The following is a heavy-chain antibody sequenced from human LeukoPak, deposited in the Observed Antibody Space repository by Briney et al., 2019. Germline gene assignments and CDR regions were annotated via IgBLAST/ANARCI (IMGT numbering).Heavy chain of an antibody. CDR3: AKSDRGHDAFDI. D-gene: IGHD1-14*01. CDR2: LSGSGDST. V-gene: IGHV3-23*01. J-gene: IGHJ3*02. CDR1: GFTFANYA. Sequence: GGSLRLSCAASGFTFANYAMCWVRQAPGKGLEWVSALSGSGDSTYYSDSVKGRFTISRDNSKNTLYLQMNSLRAEDTAVYYCAKSDRGHDAFDIWGQGTMVTVSS.